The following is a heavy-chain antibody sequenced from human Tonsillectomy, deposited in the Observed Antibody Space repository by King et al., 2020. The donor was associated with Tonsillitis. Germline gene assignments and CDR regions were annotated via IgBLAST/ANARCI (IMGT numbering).Heavy chain of an antibody. J-gene: IGHJ4*02. CDR2: IKSKTDGGTT. CDR3: TTTLRGRITIFGVVSTVFDY. CDR1: GFTFSNAW. D-gene: IGHD3-3*01. Sequence: QLVQSGGGLVKPGGSLRLSCAASGFTFSNAWMSWVRQAPGKGLEWVGRIKSKTDGGTTDYAAPVKGRFTISRDDSKNTRYLQMNSLKTEDTAGYYCTTTLRGRITIFGVVSTVFDYWGQGTLVTVSS. V-gene: IGHV3-15*01.